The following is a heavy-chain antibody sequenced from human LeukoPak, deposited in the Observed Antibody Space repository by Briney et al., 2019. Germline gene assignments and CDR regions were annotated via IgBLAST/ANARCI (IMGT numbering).Heavy chain of an antibody. CDR3: ARDDYDFDAFDI. V-gene: IGHV4-59*01. Sequence: PSETLSLTCAVYGGSFSGYYWSWIRQPPGKGLEWIGYIYYSGSTNYNPSLKSRVTISVDTSKNQFSLKLSSVTAADTAVYYCARDDYDFDAFDIWGQGTMVTVSS. CDR1: GGSFSGYY. CDR2: IYYSGST. D-gene: IGHD3-22*01. J-gene: IGHJ3*02.